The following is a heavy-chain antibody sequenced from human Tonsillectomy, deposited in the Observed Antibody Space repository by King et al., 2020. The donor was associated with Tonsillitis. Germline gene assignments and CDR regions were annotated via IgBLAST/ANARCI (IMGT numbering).Heavy chain of an antibody. CDR3: ARGPNGGNLLFHV. D-gene: IGHD4-23*01. Sequence: VQLQESGPGLVKPSETLSLTCTVSGGSISSYHWSWIRQPPGKGLEWIWYIFDHGNTNYNPSLKSRVTMSVDTSKNQFSLRLRSVTAADTAVYYCARGPNGGNLLFHVWGQGTMVTVSS. CDR2: IFDHGNT. V-gene: IGHV4-59*01. J-gene: IGHJ3*01. CDR1: GGSISSYH.